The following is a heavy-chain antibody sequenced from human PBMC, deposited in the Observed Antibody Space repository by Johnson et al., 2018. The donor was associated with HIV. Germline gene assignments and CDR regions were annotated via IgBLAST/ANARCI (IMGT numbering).Heavy chain of an antibody. J-gene: IGHJ3*02. D-gene: IGHD3-22*01. Sequence: VQLVESGGGVVQPERSLRLSCAASEFSFSTYAMRWVRQAPGKGLEWVANIKQDGSEKYYVDSVKGRFTISRDNAKNSLYLQMNSLRAEDTAVYYCARARPNSYYYDSSGYPDAFDIWGQGTMVTVSS. CDR1: EFSFSTYA. V-gene: IGHV3-7*02. CDR3: ARARPNSYYYDSSGYPDAFDI. CDR2: IKQDGSEK.